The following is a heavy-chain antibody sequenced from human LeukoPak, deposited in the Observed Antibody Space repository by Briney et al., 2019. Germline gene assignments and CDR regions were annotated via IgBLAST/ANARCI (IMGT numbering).Heavy chain of an antibody. CDR3: ARGSTYYDSSGQVPFDY. CDR2: ISGSGGST. D-gene: IGHD3-22*01. CDR1: GFTFSNYA. V-gene: IGHV3-23*01. J-gene: IGHJ4*02. Sequence: GGSLRLSCAASGFTFSNYAMNWVRQAPGKGLEWVSSISGSGGSTYYADSVKGRFTISRDNGKNTLYLQMNSLRAEDTAVYYCARGSTYYDSSGQVPFDYWGQGTLVTVSS.